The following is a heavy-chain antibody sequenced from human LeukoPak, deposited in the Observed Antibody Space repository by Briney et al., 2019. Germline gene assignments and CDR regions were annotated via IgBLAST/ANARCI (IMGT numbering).Heavy chain of an antibody. Sequence: LRLSCAASGFTVSNNYMSWIRQPPGKGLEWIGYIYYSGSTYYNPSLKSRVTISVDTSKNQFSLKLSSVTAADTAVYYCARDNSGWFDPWGQGTLVTVSS. J-gene: IGHJ5*02. D-gene: IGHD3-22*01. CDR2: IYYSGST. CDR3: ARDNSGWFDP. CDR1: GFTVSNNY. V-gene: IGHV4-30-4*08.